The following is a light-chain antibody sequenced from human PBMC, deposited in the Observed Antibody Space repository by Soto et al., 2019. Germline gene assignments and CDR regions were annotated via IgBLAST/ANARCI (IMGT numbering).Light chain of an antibody. CDR3: QQYGSSLPWT. CDR2: GAS. J-gene: IGKJ1*01. Sequence: EIVLTQSPGTLSLSPGERATLSCRAIQSVSSTYLAWYQQNPGQAPRLLIYGASRRATGIPDRFSGSGSGTDFTLTISRLEPEDFAVYYCQQYGSSLPWTFGQGTQVDIK. V-gene: IGKV3-20*01. CDR1: QSVSSTY.